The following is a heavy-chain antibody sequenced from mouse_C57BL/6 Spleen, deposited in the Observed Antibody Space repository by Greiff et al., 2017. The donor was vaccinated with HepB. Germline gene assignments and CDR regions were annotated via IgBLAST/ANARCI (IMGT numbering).Heavy chain of an antibody. D-gene: IGHD2-5*01. CDR2: IDPENGDT. Sequence: VQLQQSGAELVRPGASVKLSCTASGFNIKDDYMHWVKQRPEQGLEWIGWIDPENGDTEYASKFQGKATITADTPSNTAYLQLSSLTSEDTAVYYCTIYYSNYEDYYAMDYWGQGTSVTVSS. CDR3: TIYYSNYEDYYAMDY. V-gene: IGHV14-4*01. CDR1: GFNIKDDY. J-gene: IGHJ4*01.